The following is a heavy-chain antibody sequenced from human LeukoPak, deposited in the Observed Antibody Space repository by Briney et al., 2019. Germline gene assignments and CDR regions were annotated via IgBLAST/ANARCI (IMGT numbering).Heavy chain of an antibody. CDR1: GGTFSSYA. CDR3: ARGLDSSDNYYGNFDS. CDR2: INTNTGNP. Sequence: GSSVKVSCKASGGTFSSYAISWVRQAPGQGLEWMGWINTNTGNPTYAQGFTGRFVFTLDTSVSTAYPQISNLKAEDTAVYYCARGLDSSDNYYGNFDSWGQGTLVTVSS. V-gene: IGHV7-4-1*02. J-gene: IGHJ4*02. D-gene: IGHD3-22*01.